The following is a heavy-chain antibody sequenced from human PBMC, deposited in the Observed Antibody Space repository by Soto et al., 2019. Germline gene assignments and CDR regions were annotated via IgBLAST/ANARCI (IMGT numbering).Heavy chain of an antibody. D-gene: IGHD1-1*01. Sequence: QVQLQQWGAGLLKPSETLSLTCAVYGGFVSSGSYYWSWIRQPPGKGLEWIGEMSHSGGTHFNPSLKSRVTISVDTSKNQFSLKMSSVSAADTALYYCAPVERGTATTVVDAFDIWGQSTMVTVSS. J-gene: IGHJ3*02. CDR1: GGFVSSGSYY. V-gene: IGHV4-34*01. CDR3: APVERGTATTVVDAFDI. CDR2: MSHSGGT.